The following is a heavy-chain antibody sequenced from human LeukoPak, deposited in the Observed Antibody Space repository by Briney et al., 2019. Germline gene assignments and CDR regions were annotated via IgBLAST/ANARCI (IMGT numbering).Heavy chain of an antibody. CDR2: FYSGGNT. Sequence: GGSLRLSCAASGFTVSSNYMSWVRQAPGKGLEWVSAFYSGGNTYYAGSVEGRFIISRDSSKNTLYLQMNNLRPEDTAMYYCAKLPSSGWLDYWGQGTLVTVSS. CDR1: GFTVSSNY. V-gene: IGHV3-53*01. J-gene: IGHJ4*02. D-gene: IGHD6-19*01. CDR3: AKLPSSGWLDY.